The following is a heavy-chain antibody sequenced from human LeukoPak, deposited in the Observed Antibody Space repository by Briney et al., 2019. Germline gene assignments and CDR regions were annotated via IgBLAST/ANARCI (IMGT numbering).Heavy chain of an antibody. Sequence: GGSLRLSCAASGFTFSSYEMNWVRQAPGKGLEWVAVISYDGSNKHYADSVKGRFTISRDNSKNTLYLQMNSLRAEDTAVYYCAKDPYDYGDYVPDYWGQGTLVTVSS. V-gene: IGHV3-30*18. CDR3: AKDPYDYGDYVPDY. CDR2: ISYDGSNK. CDR1: GFTFSSYE. J-gene: IGHJ4*02. D-gene: IGHD4-17*01.